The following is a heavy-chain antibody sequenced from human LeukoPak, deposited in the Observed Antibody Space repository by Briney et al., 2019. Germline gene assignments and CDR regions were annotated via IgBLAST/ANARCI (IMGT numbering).Heavy chain of an antibody. CDR2: IYYSGST. J-gene: IGHJ6*03. CDR1: GGSISNSSSY. CDR3: ARVLTGYYRYYYYYYMDV. D-gene: IGHD3-9*01. Sequence: SETLSLTCTVSGGSISNSSSYWGWIRQPPGKGLEWIGSIYYSGSTYYNPSLKSRVTISVDTSKNQFSLKLSSVTAADTAVYYCARVLTGYYRYYYYYYMDVWGKGTTVTISS. V-gene: IGHV4-39*01.